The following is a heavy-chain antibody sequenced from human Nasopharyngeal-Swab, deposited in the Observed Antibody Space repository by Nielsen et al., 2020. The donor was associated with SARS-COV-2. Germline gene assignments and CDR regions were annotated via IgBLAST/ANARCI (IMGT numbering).Heavy chain of an antibody. CDR1: GYTFTSYG. Sequence: ASVKVSCKASGYTFTSYGISWVRQAPGQGLEWMGWISAYNGNTNYAQKLQGRVTMTTDTSTSTAYMELRSLRSDDTAVYYGARDRGLYYYDSSGFDYWGQGTLVTVSS. CDR2: ISAYNGNT. D-gene: IGHD3-22*01. J-gene: IGHJ4*02. CDR3: ARDRGLYYYDSSGFDY. V-gene: IGHV1-18*04.